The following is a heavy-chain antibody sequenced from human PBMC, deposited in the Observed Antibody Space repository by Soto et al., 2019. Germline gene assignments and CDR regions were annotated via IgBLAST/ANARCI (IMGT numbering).Heavy chain of an antibody. J-gene: IGHJ4*02. CDR1: GGTFSSYS. CDR3: ARGVRGYSYGVDY. CDR2: IIPIFGTA. D-gene: IGHD5-18*01. V-gene: IGHV1-69*06. Sequence: SVKVSCKASGGTFSSYSISWVRQAPGQGLEWMGGIIPIFGTANYAQKFQGRVTITADKSTSTAYMELSSLRSEDTAVYYCARGVRGYSYGVDYWGQGTLVTVSS.